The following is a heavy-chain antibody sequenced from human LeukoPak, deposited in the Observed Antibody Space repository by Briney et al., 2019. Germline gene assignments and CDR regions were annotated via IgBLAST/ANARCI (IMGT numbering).Heavy chain of an antibody. Sequence: GRSLRLSCAASGFTFSGYGMHWVRQAPGKGLEWVAVIWYDGSNKYYADSVKGRFTISRDNSKNTLYLQMNSLRAEDTAVYYCARDGYCSSTSCYASVEVPFYGMDVWGQGTTVTVSS. D-gene: IGHD2-2*03. J-gene: IGHJ6*02. V-gene: IGHV3-33*01. CDR3: ARDGYCSSTSCYASVEVPFYGMDV. CDR2: IWYDGSNK. CDR1: GFTFSGYG.